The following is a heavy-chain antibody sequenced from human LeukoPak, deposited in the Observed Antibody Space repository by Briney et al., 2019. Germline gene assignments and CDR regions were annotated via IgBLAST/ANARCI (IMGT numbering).Heavy chain of an antibody. CDR3: ARGRGLDAFDI. CDR2: IYYSGGT. D-gene: IGHD3/OR15-3a*01. CDR1: GGSISSSSYY. Sequence: SETLSLTCTVSGGSISSSSYYWGWIRQPPGKGLEWIGSIYYSGGTYYNPSLKSRVTISVDTSKNQFSLKLSSVTAADTAVYYCARGRGLDAFDIWGQGTMVTVSS. V-gene: IGHV4-39*07. J-gene: IGHJ3*02.